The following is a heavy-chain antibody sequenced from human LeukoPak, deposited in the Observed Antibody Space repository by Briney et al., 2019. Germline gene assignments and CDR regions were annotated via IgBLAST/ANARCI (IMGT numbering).Heavy chain of an antibody. V-gene: IGHV3-66*01. CDR3: ARGTSGTTTFDS. Sequence: GGSLRLSCTASGFSVDSRFMNWVRQAPGKGPEWVSFITPGGHTDYTESVKGRFTIYRDNVRNTLSLQMNSLRVEDTAVYYCARGTSGTTTFDSWGPGTLVTVSS. CDR2: ITPGGHT. CDR1: GFSVDSRF. D-gene: IGHD1-7*01. J-gene: IGHJ4*02.